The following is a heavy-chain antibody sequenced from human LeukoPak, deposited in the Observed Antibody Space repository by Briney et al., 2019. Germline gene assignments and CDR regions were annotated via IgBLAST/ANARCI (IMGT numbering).Heavy chain of an antibody. CDR3: AREPGTYYDFWSGYYTSSFDY. J-gene: IGHJ4*02. CDR1: GYTFTSYG. CDR2: ISAYNGNT. D-gene: IGHD3-3*01. Sequence: GASVKVSCKASGYTFTSYGISWVRQAPGQGLEWMGWISAYNGNTNYAQKLQGRVTMTTDTSTSTAYMELRSLRSDDTAVYYCAREPGTYYDFWSGYYTSSFDYWGQGTLVTVSS. V-gene: IGHV1-18*01.